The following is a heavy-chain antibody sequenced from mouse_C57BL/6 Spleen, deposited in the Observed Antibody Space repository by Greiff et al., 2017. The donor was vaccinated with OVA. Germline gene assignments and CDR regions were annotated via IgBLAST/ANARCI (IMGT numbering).Heavy chain of an antibody. Sequence: QVQLQQPGAELVRPGTSVKLSCKASGYTFTSYWMHWVKQRPGQGLEWIGVIDPSDSYTNYNQKFKGKATLTVDTSSSTAYMQLSSLTSEDSAVYYCARSHYYGSSYYYAMDYWGQGTSVTVSS. CDR1: GYTFTSYW. V-gene: IGHV1-59*01. J-gene: IGHJ4*01. CDR3: ARSHYYGSSYYYAMDY. CDR2: IDPSDSYT. D-gene: IGHD1-1*01.